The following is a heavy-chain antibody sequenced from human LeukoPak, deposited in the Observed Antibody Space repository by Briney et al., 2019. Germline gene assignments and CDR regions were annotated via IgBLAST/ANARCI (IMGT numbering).Heavy chain of an antibody. CDR3: ATNYASSAPFDY. J-gene: IGHJ4*02. D-gene: IGHD3-22*01. Sequence: GEALKISCKGSVYSFTSYWIGWGRQMPGKGLEWMGIIYPGDSDTRYSPSFQGQVTISADKSISTAYLQWSSLKASDTAMYYCATNYASSAPFDYWGQGTLVTVSS. CDR2: IYPGDSDT. V-gene: IGHV5-51*01. CDR1: VYSFTSYW.